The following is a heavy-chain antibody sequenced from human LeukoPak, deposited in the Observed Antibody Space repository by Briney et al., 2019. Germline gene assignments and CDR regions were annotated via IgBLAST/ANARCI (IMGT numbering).Heavy chain of an antibody. Sequence: GGSLRLSCAASGFTFSSYGMHWVRQAPAKGLDGVAFIPYDGAYKYYADSVKGRFTISRDDSKNMVYLQVNSLRPEDTAVYYCAKRDSKSSGYSFDHWGQGTLVTVSS. D-gene: IGHD3-22*01. CDR1: GFTFSSYG. CDR3: AKRDSKSSGYSFDH. V-gene: IGHV3-30*02. J-gene: IGHJ4*02. CDR2: IPYDGAYK.